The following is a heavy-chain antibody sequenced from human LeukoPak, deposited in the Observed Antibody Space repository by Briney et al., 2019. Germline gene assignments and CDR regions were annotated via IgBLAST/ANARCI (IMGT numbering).Heavy chain of an antibody. CDR3: AREKHISDRGPYFDY. CDR1: GYTFTSHF. V-gene: IGHV7-4-1*02. J-gene: IGHJ4*02. Sequence: GASVKVSCKASGYTFTSHFMHWVRQAPGQGLEWMGWINTNTGNPTYAQGFTGRFVFSLDTSVSTAYLQISSLKAEDTAVYYCAREKHISDRGPYFDYWGQGTLVTVSS. CDR2: INTNTGNP. D-gene: IGHD2-21*01.